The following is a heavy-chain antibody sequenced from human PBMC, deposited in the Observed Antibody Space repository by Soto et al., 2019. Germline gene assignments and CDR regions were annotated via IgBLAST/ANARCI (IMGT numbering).Heavy chain of an antibody. J-gene: IGHJ4*02. D-gene: IGHD3-9*01. CDR2: ISYDGSNK. CDR1: GFTFSSYA. CDR3: ARGGGSILTGYPTDY. Sequence: GGSLRLSCAASGFTFSSYAMHWVRQAPGKGLEWVAVISYDGSNKYYADSVKGRFTISRDNSKNTPYLQMNSLRAEDTAVYYCARGGGSILTGYPTDYWGQGTLVTVSS. V-gene: IGHV3-30-3*01.